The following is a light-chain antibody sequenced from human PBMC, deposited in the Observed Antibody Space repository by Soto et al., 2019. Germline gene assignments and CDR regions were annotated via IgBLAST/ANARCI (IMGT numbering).Light chain of an antibody. V-gene: IGKV3-20*01. CDR1: QSVSSSY. CDR2: GAS. Sequence: EIVLTQSPGTLSLSPGERATLSCRASQSVSSSYLAWYQQKPGQAPRLLIYGASSRATGIPDRFSGSGSGTDFTLTISRLEPEDFAVYYCQQYGSSAAPFGGGTKVEIK. J-gene: IGKJ4*01. CDR3: QQYGSSAAP.